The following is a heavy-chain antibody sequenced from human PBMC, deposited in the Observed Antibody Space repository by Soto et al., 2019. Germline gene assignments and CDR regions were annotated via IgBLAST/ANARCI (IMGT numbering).Heavy chain of an antibody. CDR1: GFTFSNAW. J-gene: IGHJ6*02. D-gene: IGHD3-3*01. CDR3: TTVRLSRGIWSGYRRTDYGMDV. V-gene: IGHV3-15*07. Sequence: GGSLRLSCAASGFTFSNAWMNWVRQAPGKGLEWVGRIKSKTDGGTTDYAAPVKGRFTISRDDSKNTLYLQMNSLKTEDTAVYYCTTVRLSRGIWSGYRRTDYGMDVWGQGTTVTVSS. CDR2: IKSKTDGGTT.